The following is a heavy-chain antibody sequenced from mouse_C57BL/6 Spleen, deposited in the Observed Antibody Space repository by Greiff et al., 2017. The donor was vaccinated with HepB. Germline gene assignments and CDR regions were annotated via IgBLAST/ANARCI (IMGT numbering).Heavy chain of an antibody. CDR1: GFTFSSYA. Sequence: VMLVESGGGLVKPGGSLKLSCAASGFTFSSYAMSWVRQTPEKRLEWVATISDGGSYTYYPDNVQGRFTISRDNAKNNLYLQMSHLKSEDTAMYYWARDRYGSSLYYARDYWGQGTSVTVSS. CDR3: ARDRYGSSLYYARDY. J-gene: IGHJ4*01. V-gene: IGHV5-4*01. CDR2: ISDGGSYT. D-gene: IGHD1-1*01.